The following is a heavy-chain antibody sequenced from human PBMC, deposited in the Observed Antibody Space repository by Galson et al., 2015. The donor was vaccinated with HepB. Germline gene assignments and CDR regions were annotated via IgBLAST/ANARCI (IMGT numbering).Heavy chain of an antibody. D-gene: IGHD6-13*01. J-gene: IGHJ4*02. CDR2: ISDDGSTK. CDR1: GFTFSNHA. V-gene: IGHV3-30*04. CDR3: ARARIAAAVCLDY. Sequence: SLRLSCAASGFTFSNHAMHWVRQAPGKGLEWVAVISDDGSTKYYADSVKGRFTISRDKSRNTLSLQMNNLRAEDTAVYYCARARIAAAVCLDYWGQGTLVTISS.